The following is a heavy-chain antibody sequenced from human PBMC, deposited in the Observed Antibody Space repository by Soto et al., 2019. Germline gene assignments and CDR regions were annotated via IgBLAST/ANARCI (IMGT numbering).Heavy chain of an antibody. V-gene: IGHV4-61*01. CDR1: GGSVSSGSYY. J-gene: IGHJ4*02. CDR3: ARDGWVREYKY. Sequence: PSETLSLTCTVSGGSVSSGSYYWSWIRQPPGKGLEWIGYIYYSGSTNYNPSLKSRVTIPVDTSKNQFSLKLSSVAAADTAVYYCARDGWVREYKYWGQGTLVTVSS. D-gene: IGHD1-1*01. CDR2: IYYSGST.